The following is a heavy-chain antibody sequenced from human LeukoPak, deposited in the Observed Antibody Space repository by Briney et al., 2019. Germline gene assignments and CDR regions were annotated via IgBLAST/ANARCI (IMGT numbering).Heavy chain of an antibody. V-gene: IGHV3-53*01. CDR1: GFSLSCNY. J-gene: IGHJ4*02. CDR2: IYCGGST. D-gene: IGHD6-19*01. Sequence: PGESLRHSCSASGFSLSCNYMSWVRKAPWKGLEWVSGIYCGGSTYYADSVKGRFTITRENSKHTLYLQVNSLRAEDTAVDYWAKACSRGWYFDYWGQGTLVTGSS. CDR3: AKACSRGWYFDY.